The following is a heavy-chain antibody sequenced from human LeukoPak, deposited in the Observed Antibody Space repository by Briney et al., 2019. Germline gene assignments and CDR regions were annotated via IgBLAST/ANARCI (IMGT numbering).Heavy chain of an antibody. CDR1: GGSFSGYY. D-gene: IGHD6-19*01. J-gene: IGHJ6*02. CDR2: INHSGST. Sequence: SETLSLTCAVYGGSFSGYYWSWIRQPPGKGLEWIGEINHSGSTNYNPSLKSRVTISVDTSKNQFSLKLSSVTAADTAVYYCARVRLIAVAGIYYYYYGMGVWGQGTTVTVSS. V-gene: IGHV4-34*01. CDR3: ARVRLIAVAGIYYYYYGMGV.